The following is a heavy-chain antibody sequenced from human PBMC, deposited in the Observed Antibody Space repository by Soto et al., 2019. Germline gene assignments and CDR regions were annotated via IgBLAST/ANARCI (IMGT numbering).Heavy chain of an antibody. CDR2: ISGSGGST. Sequence: LRLSCAXXGFTFXSYXXSWGXXXXXXXXXXFSAISGSGGSTYYADSVKGRFTISRDNSKNTLYLQMNSLRAEDTAVYYCAKDRSHSSSWSDGLNWYFDLRGRGTLVTVPS. D-gene: IGHD6-13*01. J-gene: IGHJ2*01. CDR1: GFTFXSYX. CDR3: AKDRSHSSSWSDGLNWYFDL. V-gene: IGHV3-23*01.